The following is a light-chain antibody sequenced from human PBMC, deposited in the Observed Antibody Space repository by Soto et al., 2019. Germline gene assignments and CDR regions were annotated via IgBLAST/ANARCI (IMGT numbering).Light chain of an antibody. V-gene: IGKV3-11*01. J-gene: IGKJ5*01. CDR3: QQRSNSGIPT. CDR2: DAS. Sequence: EIVLTQAPATLSLSPGGRASLSCRARQSVSSYLAWYQQKPGQATRLLIYDASNSATGIPARFSGSGSGTDFTLTISSLEPEDFAVYYCQQRSNSGIPTFGQGTRREIK. CDR1: QSVSSY.